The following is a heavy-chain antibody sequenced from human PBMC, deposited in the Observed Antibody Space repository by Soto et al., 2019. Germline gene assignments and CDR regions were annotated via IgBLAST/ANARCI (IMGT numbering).Heavy chain of an antibody. V-gene: IGHV1-18*04. CDR2: ISGYNGNT. CDR3: ERDRRKLRTGLYNALDV. CDR1: GYTFITYG. D-gene: IGHD1-26*01. Sequence: GASVKVSCKASGYTFITYGTSWVRQAPAQGLECMGWISGYNGNTNYAQNLQGRVTMTTDTSTSTAYMELRSLRSDDTAVYYCERDRRKLRTGLYNALDVWGPGTTVTVSS. J-gene: IGHJ6*02.